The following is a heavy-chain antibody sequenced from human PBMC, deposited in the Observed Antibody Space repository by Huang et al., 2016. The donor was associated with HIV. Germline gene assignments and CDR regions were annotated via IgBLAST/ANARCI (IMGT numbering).Heavy chain of an antibody. D-gene: IGHD5-12*01. CDR1: EFNFHVYG. J-gene: IGHJ4*02. CDR3: ARDSRWGIVATTLSYFDY. Sequence: QPQLVESGGGVVQRGGSVRLSCAACEFNFHVYGMPWLRKAPGKGLEWVAFVRFDGSNEYYIDSVNGRFTISRDNSKKMLFLEMDNLRPEDTAVYFCARDSRWGIVATTLSYFDYWGQGTLVTVSS. CDR2: VRFDGSNE. V-gene: IGHV3-30*02.